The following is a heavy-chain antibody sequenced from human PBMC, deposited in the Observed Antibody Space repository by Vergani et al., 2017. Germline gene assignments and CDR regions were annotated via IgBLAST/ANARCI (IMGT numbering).Heavy chain of an antibody. V-gene: IGHV3-21*01. J-gene: IGHJ4*02. CDR1: GFTFSSYS. CDR2: IISSSSYI. CDR3: ARDSGSSTSCFSY. D-gene: IGHD2-2*01. Sequence: DVQLVESGGGLVKPGGSLRLSCAASGFTFSSYSMNWVRQAPGKGLEWVSSIISSSSYIYYADSVKGRFTISRNNAKNSLYLQMNSLRAEDTAVYYCARDSGSSTSCFSYWGQGTLVTVSS.